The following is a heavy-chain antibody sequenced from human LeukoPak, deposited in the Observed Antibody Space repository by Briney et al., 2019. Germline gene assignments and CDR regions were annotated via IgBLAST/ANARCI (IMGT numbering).Heavy chain of an antibody. CDR1: CYTFTSYG. Sequence: ASVKVSCKASCYTFTSYGISWVRQAPGQGLEWMGWISAYNGNTNYAQKLQGRVTMTTDTSTSTAYMELRSLRSDDTAVYYCARDRLDYYYGSSFLDYWGQGTLVTVSS. CDR3: ARDRLDYYYGSSFLDY. CDR2: ISAYNGNT. J-gene: IGHJ4*02. D-gene: IGHD3-10*01. V-gene: IGHV1-18*01.